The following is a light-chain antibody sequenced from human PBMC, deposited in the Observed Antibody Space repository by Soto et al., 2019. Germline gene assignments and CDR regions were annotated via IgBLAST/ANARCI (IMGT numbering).Light chain of an antibody. CDR3: SAYAGSNNFVV. Sequence: QSVLTQPPSASGSPGQSVTISCTGTSSDVGGYNYVSWYQQHPGKAPKLMIYEVSKRPSGVPDRFSGSKSGNTASLTVSGLQAEDEAAYHCSAYAGSNNFVVFGGGTKLTVL. CDR2: EVS. CDR1: SSDVGGYNY. J-gene: IGLJ2*01. V-gene: IGLV2-8*01.